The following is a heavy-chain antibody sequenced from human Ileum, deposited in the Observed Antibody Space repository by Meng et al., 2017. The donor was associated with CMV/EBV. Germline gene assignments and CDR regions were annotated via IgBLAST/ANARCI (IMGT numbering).Heavy chain of an antibody. CDR2: INLNSGVI. J-gene: IGHJ4*02. CDR3: ARENWVYDY. V-gene: IGHV1-2*02. Sequence: VQSGSALNKPGAFVKISFKASGNIFTGYYMHWVRQAPGQGLEWVGCINLNSGVIDFAQKFQGRITLTRDTSITTAYMELTRLIYDDTAVYYCARENWVYDYWGQGTLVTVSS. D-gene: IGHD7-27*01. CDR1: GNIFTGYY.